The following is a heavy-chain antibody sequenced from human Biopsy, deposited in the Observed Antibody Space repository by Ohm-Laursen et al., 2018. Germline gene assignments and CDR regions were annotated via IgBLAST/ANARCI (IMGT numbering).Heavy chain of an antibody. CDR1: GDSVSSGSFY. Sequence: SQTLSLTCTVSGDSVSSGSFYWTWIRQPPGQGLEYIGYIYDGGSTANYNPSLESRVTMSVDMPKNQFSLKLSSVTAADTAIYYCARGMRSSGWSYFDSWGQGTLVTVSS. J-gene: IGHJ4*02. CDR3: ARGMRSSGWSYFDS. CDR2: IYDGGSTA. D-gene: IGHD6-19*01. V-gene: IGHV4-61*01.